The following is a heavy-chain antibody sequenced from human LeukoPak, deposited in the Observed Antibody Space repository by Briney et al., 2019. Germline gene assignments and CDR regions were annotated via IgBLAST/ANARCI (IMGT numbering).Heavy chain of an antibody. Sequence: PGGSLRLSCAASGFTFSSYAMSWVRQAPGKGLEWVSAISGSGGSTYYADSVKGRFTISRDNSKNTLYLQMNSLRAEDTAVYYCASSFLRFLEWFNFDYWGQGTLVTVSS. CDR1: GFTFSSYA. CDR2: ISGSGGST. V-gene: IGHV3-23*01. D-gene: IGHD3-3*01. J-gene: IGHJ4*02. CDR3: ASSFLRFLEWFNFDY.